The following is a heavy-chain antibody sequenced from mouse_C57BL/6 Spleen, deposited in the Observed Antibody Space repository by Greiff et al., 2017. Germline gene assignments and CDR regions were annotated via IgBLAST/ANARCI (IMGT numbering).Heavy chain of an antibody. D-gene: IGHD1-1*01. Sequence: QVQLQQSGPGLVQPSQSLSITCTVSGFSLTSYGVHWVRQSPGKGLEWLGVIWRGGSTDYNAAFMSRLSITKDNSKSQVFFKMNSLQADDTAIYYCASSYYYGSSYRYFDVWGTGTTVTVSS. CDR2: IWRGGST. CDR1: GFSLTSYG. V-gene: IGHV2-5*01. J-gene: IGHJ1*03. CDR3: ASSYYYGSSYRYFDV.